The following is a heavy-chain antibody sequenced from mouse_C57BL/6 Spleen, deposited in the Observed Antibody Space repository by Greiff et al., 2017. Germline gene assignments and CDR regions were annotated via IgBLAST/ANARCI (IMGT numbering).Heavy chain of an antibody. CDR3: ARGERGYYFDY. J-gene: IGHJ2*01. V-gene: IGHV1-26*01. CDR1: GYTFTDYY. CDR2: INPNNGGT. Sequence: EVKLQQSGPELVKPGASVKISCKASGYTFTDYYMNWVKQSHGKSLEWIGDINPNNGGTSYNQKFKGKATLTVDKSSSTAYMELRSLTSEDSAVYYCARGERGYYFDYWGQGTTLTVSS.